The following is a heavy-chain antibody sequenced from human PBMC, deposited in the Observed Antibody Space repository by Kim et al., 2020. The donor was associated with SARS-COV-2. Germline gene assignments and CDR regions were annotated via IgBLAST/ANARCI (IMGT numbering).Heavy chain of an antibody. Sequence: YAAPVKGRFTISRDDSKNTLYLQMNSLKTEDTAVYYCTTDTLIAAAGIDYWGQGTLVTVSS. CDR3: TTDTLIAAAGIDY. D-gene: IGHD6-13*01. J-gene: IGHJ4*02. V-gene: IGHV3-15*01.